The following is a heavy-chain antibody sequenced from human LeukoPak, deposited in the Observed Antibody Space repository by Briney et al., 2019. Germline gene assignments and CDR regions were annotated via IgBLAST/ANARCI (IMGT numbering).Heavy chain of an antibody. V-gene: IGHV3-33*06. CDR2: IWYDGSNK. CDR1: GFTFSSYG. CDR3: VKEVVATIPPL. J-gene: IGHJ4*02. D-gene: IGHD5-12*01. Sequence: GGSLRLSCAASGFTFSSYGMHWVRQAPGKGLEWVAVIWYDGSNKYYADSVKGRFTISRDNSKNTLYLQMNSLRAEDTAVYYCVKEVVATIPPLWGQGILVTVSS.